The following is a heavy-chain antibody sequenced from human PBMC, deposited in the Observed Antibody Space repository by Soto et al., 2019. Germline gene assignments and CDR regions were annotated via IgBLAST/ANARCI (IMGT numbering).Heavy chain of an antibody. V-gene: IGHV5-51*01. Sequence: GESLKISCKGSGYNFAGYWIAWVRQMPGKGLELMGIIYPSDSDTRYRPSFQGQVTISADKSISSAYLQWSSLRASDTAMYYCARGGVSTRSFDYWGQGTPVTVSS. D-gene: IGHD3-3*01. J-gene: IGHJ4*02. CDR3: ARGGVSTRSFDY. CDR2: IYPSDSDT. CDR1: GYNFAGYW.